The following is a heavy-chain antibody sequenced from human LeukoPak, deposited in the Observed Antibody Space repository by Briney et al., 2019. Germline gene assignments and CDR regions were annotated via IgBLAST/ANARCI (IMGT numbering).Heavy chain of an antibody. CDR1: GGSISSYY. V-gene: IGHV4-59*01. CDR3: ARVSLRGEVDY. D-gene: IGHD3-10*01. J-gene: IGHJ4*02. Sequence: PSETLSLTCTVSGGSISSYYWSWIRQPPGKGLEWIGYIYYSGSTNYNPSPKGRVTISVDTSKNQFSLKLSSVTAADTAVYYCARVSLRGEVDYWGQGTLVTVSS. CDR2: IYYSGST.